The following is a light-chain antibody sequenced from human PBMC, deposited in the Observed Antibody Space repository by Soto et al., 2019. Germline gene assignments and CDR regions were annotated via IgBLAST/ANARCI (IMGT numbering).Light chain of an antibody. CDR1: QTIYSN. Sequence: IMMAQSPATLSVSLGERATLSCRAGQTIYSNVAWYRQKPGQAPSLLIYGASSRATGIPDRFSGSGSGTDFTLTVSRLEPEDFALYYCQQYGSSPLTFGGGTKVDIK. V-gene: IGKV3-20*01. CDR3: QQYGSSPLT. J-gene: IGKJ4*01. CDR2: GAS.